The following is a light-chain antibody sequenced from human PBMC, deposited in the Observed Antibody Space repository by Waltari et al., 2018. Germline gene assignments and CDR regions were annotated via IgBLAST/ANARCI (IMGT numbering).Light chain of an antibody. CDR3: QVWDGNTDQYV. Sequence: SYVVTQPPSVSVAPGKTASITCGGNNIRGKSVHWYHQRPGPAPVLVIYADIARPSGIPERFSGSNSGDTATLTITGVEAGYEADYSCQVWDGNTDQYVFGTGTKVTVL. J-gene: IGLJ1*01. CDR2: ADI. CDR1: NIRGKS. V-gene: IGLV3-21*04.